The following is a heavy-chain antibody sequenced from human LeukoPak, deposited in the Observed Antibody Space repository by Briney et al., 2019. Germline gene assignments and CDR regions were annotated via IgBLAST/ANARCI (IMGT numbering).Heavy chain of an antibody. Sequence: SETLSLTCTVSGGSISSYYWSWIRQPPGKGLEWIGHISYTGSTNYNPSLKSRVTISIDTSKNQFSLKLSSVTAADTAVYYCARRGYSYGTYYFDYWGQGALVTVSS. D-gene: IGHD5-18*01. CDR1: GGSISSYY. J-gene: IGHJ4*02. CDR3: ARRGYSYGTYYFDY. V-gene: IGHV4-59*08. CDR2: ISYTGST.